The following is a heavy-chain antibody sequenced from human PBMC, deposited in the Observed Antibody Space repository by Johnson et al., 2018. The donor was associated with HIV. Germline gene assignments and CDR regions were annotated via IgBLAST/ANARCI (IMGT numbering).Heavy chain of an antibody. V-gene: IGHV3-30*02. Sequence: QVQLVESGGGVVQPGGSLRLSCAASGFTFSSYAMHWVRQAPGKGLEWVAFIRFDGSNKYYTDSVKGRFTISRDNSKNTLYMQMNSLRADDTAVYYCAKDRASVWYSGSYLVDWGQGTMVTVSS. CDR1: GFTFSSYA. J-gene: IGHJ3*01. D-gene: IGHD1-26*01. CDR3: AKDRASVWYSGSYLVD. CDR2: IRFDGSNK.